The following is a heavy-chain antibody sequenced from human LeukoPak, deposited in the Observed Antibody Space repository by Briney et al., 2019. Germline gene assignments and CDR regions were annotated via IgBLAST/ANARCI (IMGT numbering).Heavy chain of an antibody. Sequence: SQTLCLTCTVSGGSISSGGYYWSWIRQHPGKGLEWIGYIYYSGSTYYNPSLKSRVTISVDTSKNQFSLKLSSVTAADTAVYYCARQGSVAATRGFFDYWGQGTLVTVSS. D-gene: IGHD2-15*01. CDR2: IYYSGST. CDR1: GGSISSGGYY. J-gene: IGHJ4*02. V-gene: IGHV4-31*03. CDR3: ARQGSVAATRGFFDY.